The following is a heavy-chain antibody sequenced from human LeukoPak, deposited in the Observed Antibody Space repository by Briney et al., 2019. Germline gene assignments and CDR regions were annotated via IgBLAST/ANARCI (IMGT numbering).Heavy chain of an antibody. CDR1: GGSFSGYY. CDR3: ARSKWGVYCSGGSCYGYYYYGMDV. J-gene: IGHJ6*02. D-gene: IGHD2-15*01. Sequence: SETLSLTCAVYGGSFSGYYWSWIRQPPGKGLEWIGEINHSGSTNYNPSLKSRVTISVDTSKNQFSLKLSSVPAADTAVYYCARSKWGVYCSGGSCYGYYYYGMDVWGQGTTVTVSS. V-gene: IGHV4-34*01. CDR2: INHSGST.